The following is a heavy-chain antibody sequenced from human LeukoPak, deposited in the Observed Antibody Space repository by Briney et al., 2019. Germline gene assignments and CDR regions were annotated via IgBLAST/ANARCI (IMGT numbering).Heavy chain of an antibody. CDR2: ISSSSSYI. D-gene: IGHD3-3*01. Sequence: GRSLRLSCAASGFTFSSYAMHWVRQAPGKGLEWVSSISSSSSYIYYADSVKGRFTISRDNAKNSLYLQMNSLRGEDTAVYYCARGSEGFWSGYSPTPYDYWGQGTLVTVSS. CDR3: ARGSEGFWSGYSPTPYDY. V-gene: IGHV3-21*01. CDR1: GFTFSSYA. J-gene: IGHJ4*02.